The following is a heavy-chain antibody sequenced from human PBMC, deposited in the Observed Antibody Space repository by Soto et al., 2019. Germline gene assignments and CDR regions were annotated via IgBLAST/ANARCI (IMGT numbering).Heavy chain of an antibody. J-gene: IGHJ4*02. CDR1: GFTFSSYG. CDR3: AKIPLQGLDY. CDR2: ISYDGSNK. V-gene: IGHV3-30*18. Sequence: PGGSLRLSCAASGFTFSSYGMHWVRQAPGKGLEWVAVISYDGSNKYYADSVKGRFTISRDNSKNTLYLQMNSLRAEDTAVYYCAKIPLQGLDYWRQGTLVTVSS.